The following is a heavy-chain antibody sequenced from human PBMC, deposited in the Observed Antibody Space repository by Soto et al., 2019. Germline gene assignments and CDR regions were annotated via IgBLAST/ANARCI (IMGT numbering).Heavy chain of an antibody. CDR2: IYTSGST. CDR1: GGSISSYY. J-gene: IGHJ4*02. D-gene: IGHD6-19*01. CDR3: ARGSSGWFNEYYFDY. V-gene: IGHV4-4*07. Sequence: PSDTLSLTCTVSGGSISSYYWSWIRQPAGKGLEWIGRIYTSGSTNYNPSLKSRVTMSVDTSKNQFSLKLSSVTAADTAVYYCARGSSGWFNEYYFDYWGQGTLVTVSS.